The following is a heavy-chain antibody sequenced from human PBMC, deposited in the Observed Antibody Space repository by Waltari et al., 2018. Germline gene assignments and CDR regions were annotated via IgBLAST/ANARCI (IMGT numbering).Heavy chain of an antibody. Sequence: QVQLVESGGGVVQPGGSLRVHCAASGFTFSNIGMNWVRQAPGKGLEWVAFIRSDGTIQYYPDSVKGRFTISRDNSKNTLHLQMNSLRAEDTAIYYCAKDEYGSGIAYWGQGTLVTVSS. CDR2: IRSDGTIQ. V-gene: IGHV3-30*02. J-gene: IGHJ4*02. CDR1: GFTFSNIG. CDR3: AKDEYGSGIAY. D-gene: IGHD3-10*01.